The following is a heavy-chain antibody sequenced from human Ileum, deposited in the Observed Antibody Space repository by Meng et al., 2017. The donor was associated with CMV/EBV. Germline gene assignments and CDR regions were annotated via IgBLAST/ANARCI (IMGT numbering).Heavy chain of an antibody. D-gene: IGHD6-13*01. Sequence: ASVKVSCKASGYTFTRYGISWVRQAPGQGLEWMGWISAYNGDTNYAQNFQDKVTMTTDTSTSTAYMELRSLRSDDTAVYYCARGRIAAAGHYYYGMDVWGQGTTVTVSS. CDR1: GYTFTRYG. CDR2: ISAYNGDT. V-gene: IGHV1-18*01. J-gene: IGHJ6*02. CDR3: ARGRIAAAGHYYYGMDV.